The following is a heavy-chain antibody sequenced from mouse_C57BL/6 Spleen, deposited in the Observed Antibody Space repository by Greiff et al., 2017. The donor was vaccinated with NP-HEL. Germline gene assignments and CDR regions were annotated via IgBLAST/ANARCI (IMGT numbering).Heavy chain of an antibody. J-gene: IGHJ2*01. D-gene: IGHD2-4*01. V-gene: IGHV5-4*01. CDR1: GFTFSSYA. CDR3: ARDGGLRGNYFDY. CDR2: ISDGGSYT. Sequence: DVKLQESGGGLVKPGGSLKLSCAASGFTFSSYAMSWVRQTPEKRLEWVATISDGGSYTYYPDNVKGRFTISRDNAKNNLYLQMSHLKSEDTAMYYCARDGGLRGNYFDYWGQGTTLTVSS.